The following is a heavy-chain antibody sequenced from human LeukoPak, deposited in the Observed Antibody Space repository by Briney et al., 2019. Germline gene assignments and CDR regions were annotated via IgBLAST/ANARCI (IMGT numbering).Heavy chain of an antibody. Sequence: GRSLRLSCAAAGFTFSSYGMHWGRQDPGKGLEWVAVISYDGSNKYYSDSVKGRFTISKDNSNKPLYLQMNNPRAKDTAVYYCAKDLRNCWGQGPRVTVSS. V-gene: IGHV3-30*18. J-gene: IGHJ4*02. D-gene: IGHD4-17*01. CDR1: GFTFSSYG. CDR2: ISYDGSNK. CDR3: AKDLRNC.